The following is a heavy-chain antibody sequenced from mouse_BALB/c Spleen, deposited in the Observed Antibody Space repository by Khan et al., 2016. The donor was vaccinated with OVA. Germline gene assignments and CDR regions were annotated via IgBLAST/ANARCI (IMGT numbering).Heavy chain of an antibody. Sequence: EVKLEESGPGLVKPSQSLSLTCTVTGYSITSGYGWNWIRQFPGNKLEWMGYISYSGSTTYNPSLKSRISITRDTSKNPFFLQLNSVTTEDTAAYYCARTARIKYWGQGTTLTVSS. CDR2: ISYSGST. V-gene: IGHV3-2*02. CDR1: GYSITSGYG. D-gene: IGHD1-2*01. CDR3: ARTARIKY. J-gene: IGHJ2*01.